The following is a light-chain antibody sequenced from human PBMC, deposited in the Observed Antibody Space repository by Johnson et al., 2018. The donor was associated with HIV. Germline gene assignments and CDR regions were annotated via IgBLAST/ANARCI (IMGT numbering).Light chain of an antibody. CDR1: SSNIGNNY. J-gene: IGLJ1*01. CDR2: DNN. Sequence: LTQSPSVSAAPGQKVTISCSGSSSNIGNNYVSWYQQLPGTAPKLLIYDNNKRPSGIPDRFSGSKSGTSATLGITGLQTGDEADYYCGTWDSSLSAGFFGTGTKVTVL. CDR3: GTWDSSLSAGF. V-gene: IGLV1-51*01.